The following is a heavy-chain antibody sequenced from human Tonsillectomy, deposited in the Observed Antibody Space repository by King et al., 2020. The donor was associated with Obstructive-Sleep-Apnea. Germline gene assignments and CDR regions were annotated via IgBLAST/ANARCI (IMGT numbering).Heavy chain of an antibody. CDR1: GFTFDNYA. Sequence: DVQLVESGGGLVQPGRSLRLSCVASGFTFDNYAMHWVRQAPGKGLEWVSGISWNSGGIGYADPVKGRFTISRDNAKNSLYMQMNSLRGEDTAFYYCVRVVKTSGWTYNLDYWGQGILVTVSS. CDR3: VRVVKTSGWTYNLDY. V-gene: IGHV3-9*01. J-gene: IGHJ4*02. CDR2: ISWNSGGI. D-gene: IGHD6-19*01.